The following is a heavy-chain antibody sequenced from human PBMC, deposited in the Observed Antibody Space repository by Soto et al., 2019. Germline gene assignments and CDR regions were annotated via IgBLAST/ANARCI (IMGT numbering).Heavy chain of an antibody. CDR3: ARAEEWLGEIDY. J-gene: IGHJ4*02. CDR1: GGSISSGGYY. CDR2: IYYSGST. V-gene: IGHV4-31*03. D-gene: IGHD3-3*01. Sequence: QVQLQESGPGLVKPSQTLSLTCTVSGGSISSGGYYWSWIRQHPGKGLEWIGYIYYSGSTYYNPSLKSRVTISVDTSKNQCSLKLSSVTAADTAVYYCARAEEWLGEIDYWGQGTLVTVSS.